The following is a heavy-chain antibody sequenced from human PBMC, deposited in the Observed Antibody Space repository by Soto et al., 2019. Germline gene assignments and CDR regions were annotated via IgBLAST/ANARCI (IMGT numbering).Heavy chain of an antibody. CDR1: GYTFTGYY. CDR3: AREYYDFWSGYYTEPNWFDP. J-gene: IGHJ5*02. Sequence: GASVKVSCKASGYTFTGYYMHWVRQAPGQGREWMGWINPNSGGTNYAQKFQGWVTMTRDTSISTAYMELSRLRSDDTAVYYCAREYYDFWSGYYTEPNWFDPWGQGTLVTVSS. CDR2: INPNSGGT. D-gene: IGHD3-3*01. V-gene: IGHV1-2*04.